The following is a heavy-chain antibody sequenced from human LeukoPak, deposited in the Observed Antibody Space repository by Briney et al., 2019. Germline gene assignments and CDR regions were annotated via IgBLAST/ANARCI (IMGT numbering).Heavy chain of an antibody. CDR2: IIPILGIA. CDR1: GGTFSSYA. V-gene: IGHV1-69*04. J-gene: IGHJ4*02. Sequence: SVKVSCKASGGTFSSYAISWVRQAPGRGLEWMGRIIPILGIANYAQKFQGRVTITADKSTSTAYMELSSLRSEDTAVYYCARALVEAAHFDYWGQGTLVTVSS. CDR3: ARALVEAAHFDY.